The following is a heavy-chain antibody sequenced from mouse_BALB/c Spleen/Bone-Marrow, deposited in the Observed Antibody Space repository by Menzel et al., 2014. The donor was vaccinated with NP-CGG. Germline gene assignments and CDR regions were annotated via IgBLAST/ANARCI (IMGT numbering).Heavy chain of an antibody. CDR1: GFTFSSFG. V-gene: IGHV5-17*02. CDR3: ARDYYGSIYFDY. J-gene: IGHJ2*01. D-gene: IGHD1-1*01. CDR2: ISSGSTTI. Sequence: DVHLVESGGGLVQPGGSRKLSCAASGFTFSSFGMHWVRQAPEKGLEWVAYISSGSTTIYYADTAKGRFTISRDNPKNTLFLQMASLRSEDTAIYYCARDYYGSIYFDYWGQGTTLTVSS.